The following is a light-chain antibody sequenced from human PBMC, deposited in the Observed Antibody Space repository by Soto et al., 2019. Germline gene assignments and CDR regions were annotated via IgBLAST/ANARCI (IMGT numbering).Light chain of an antibody. CDR1: QSVRSS. CDR2: DAS. CDR3: QQRSSWPWT. J-gene: IGKJ1*01. Sequence: EILLTQSPATLSLSPGERATLSCSASQSVRSSLAWYQQKPGQAPRLLIYDASTRATGIPGRFSGSGSGTDFTLTISNLEPEDFAVYYCQQRSSWPWTFGQGAKVEIK. V-gene: IGKV3-11*01.